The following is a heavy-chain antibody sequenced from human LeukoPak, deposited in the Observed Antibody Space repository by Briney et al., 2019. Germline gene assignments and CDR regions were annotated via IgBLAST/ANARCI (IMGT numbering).Heavy chain of an antibody. CDR1: GGSFSGYY. Sequence: PSETLSLTCAVYGGSFSGYYWSWIRQPPGKGLEWIGEINHSGSTNYNPSLKSRVTISVDTSKNQLSLKLSSVTAADTAVYYCARGPLWFGGSVDYWGQGTLVTVSS. CDR3: ARGPLWFGGSVDY. CDR2: INHSGST. V-gene: IGHV4-34*01. J-gene: IGHJ4*02. D-gene: IGHD3-10*01.